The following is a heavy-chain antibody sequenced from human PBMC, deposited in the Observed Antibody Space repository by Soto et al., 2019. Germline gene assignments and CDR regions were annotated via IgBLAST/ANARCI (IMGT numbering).Heavy chain of an antibody. Sequence: ASVKVSCKASGGTFSSYAISWVRQAPGQGLEWMGGIIPIFGTANYAQKFQGRVTITADESTSTAYMELSSLRSEDTAVYYCARQKMATITDAFAIWGQGTMVTVSS. CDR2: IIPIFGTA. D-gene: IGHD5-12*01. V-gene: IGHV1-69*13. CDR3: ARQKMATITDAFAI. J-gene: IGHJ3*02. CDR1: GGTFSSYA.